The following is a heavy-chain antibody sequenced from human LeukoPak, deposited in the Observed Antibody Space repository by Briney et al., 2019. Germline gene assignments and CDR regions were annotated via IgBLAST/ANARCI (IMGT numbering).Heavy chain of an antibody. CDR2: IYYSGIT. J-gene: IGHJ4*02. D-gene: IGHD3-10*01. V-gene: IGHV4-59*08. CDR1: GGSISSYY. CDR3: ASITMVRGVIIKFDY. Sequence: SETLSLTCIVSGGSISSYYWSWIRQPPGKGLEWIGYIYYSGITNYNPSLTSRVTISVDTSKNQFSLKLSYVTAADTAVYYCASITMVRGVIIKFDYWGQGTLVTVSS.